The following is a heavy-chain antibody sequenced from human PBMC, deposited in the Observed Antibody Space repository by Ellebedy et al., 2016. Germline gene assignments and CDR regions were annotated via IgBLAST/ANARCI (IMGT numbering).Heavy chain of an antibody. CDR1: GFTFSSYW. D-gene: IGHD1-7*01. V-gene: IGHV3-21*01. Sequence: GESLKISXAASGFTFSSYWMSWVRQAPGKGLEWVASISSSSSYIYYADSVKGRFTISRDNANDSLYLHMNSLRAEDTAVYYCAREGWNFEAFDFWGQGTMVTVSS. J-gene: IGHJ3*01. CDR3: AREGWNFEAFDF. CDR2: ISSSSSYI.